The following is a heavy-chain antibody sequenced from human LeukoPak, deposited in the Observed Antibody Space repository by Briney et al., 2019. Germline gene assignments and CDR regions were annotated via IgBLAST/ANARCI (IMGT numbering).Heavy chain of an antibody. CDR3: AADPSYSSGYRYYFDY. D-gene: IGHD3-22*01. CDR2: IVVGSGNT. V-gene: IGHV1-58*01. Sequence: ASVKVSCKTSGFTFISSAVQWVRHARGQRLEWIGWIVVGSGNTNYAQKFQERVTITRDMSTSTTYMELSSLRSEDTAVYYCAADPSYSSGYRYYFDYWGQGTLVTVSS. J-gene: IGHJ4*02. CDR1: GFTFISSA.